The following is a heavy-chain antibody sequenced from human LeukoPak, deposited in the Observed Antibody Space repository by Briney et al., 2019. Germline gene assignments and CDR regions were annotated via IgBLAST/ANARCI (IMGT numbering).Heavy chain of an antibody. J-gene: IGHJ4*02. CDR3: ARGTPSIAARGYFDY. CDR1: GGSISSGGYY. Sequence: SETLSLTCTVSGGSISSGGYYWSWIREPPGKGLEWIGYIYHSGSTYYNPSLKSRVTISVDRSKNQFSLKLSSVTAADTAVYYCARGTPSIAARGYFDYWGQGTLVTVSS. D-gene: IGHD6-6*01. V-gene: IGHV4-30-2*01. CDR2: IYHSGST.